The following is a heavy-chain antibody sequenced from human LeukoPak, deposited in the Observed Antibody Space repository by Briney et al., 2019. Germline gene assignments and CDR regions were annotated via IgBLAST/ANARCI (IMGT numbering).Heavy chain of an antibody. CDR1: GFTFSSYS. J-gene: IGHJ4*02. CDR3: ARDSMTERDFDY. D-gene: IGHD5-24*01. CDR2: ISSSSSYI. Sequence: PGGSLRLSCAASGFTFSSYSMNWVRQAPGKGLEWVSSISSSSSYIYYADSVKGRFTISRDNAKNSLYLQMNSLRAEDTAVYYCARDSMTERDFDYWGQGTLVTVSS. V-gene: IGHV3-21*01.